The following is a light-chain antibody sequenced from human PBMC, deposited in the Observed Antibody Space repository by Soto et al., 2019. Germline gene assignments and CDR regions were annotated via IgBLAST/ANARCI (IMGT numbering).Light chain of an antibody. J-gene: IGKJ4*01. CDR1: QSVSSY. CDR3: QQRSNWPPLVT. V-gene: IGKV3-11*01. CDR2: DAS. Sequence: EIVLTQSPATLSLSPGERATLSCRASQSVSSYLAWYQQKPGQAPRLLIYDASNRATGIPARFSGSGSGTDFTLTISSLEPEDFAVDYCQQRSNWPPLVTFGGRTKLEIK.